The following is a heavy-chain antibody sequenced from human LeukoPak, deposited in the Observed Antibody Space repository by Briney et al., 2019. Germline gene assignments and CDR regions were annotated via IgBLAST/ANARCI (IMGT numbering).Heavy chain of an antibody. Sequence: SETLSLTCTVSGGSISSSSYYWGWIRQPPGKGLEWIGSIYYSGSTYYNPSLKSRVTISVDTSKNQFSLKLSSVTAADTAVYYCARVGAARSVDYWGQGTLVTVSS. V-gene: IGHV4-39*01. CDR1: GGSISSSSYY. CDR2: IYYSGST. CDR3: ARVGAARSVDY. J-gene: IGHJ4*02. D-gene: IGHD6-6*01.